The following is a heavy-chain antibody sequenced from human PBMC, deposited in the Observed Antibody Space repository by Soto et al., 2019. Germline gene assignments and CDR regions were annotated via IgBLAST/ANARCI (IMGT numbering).Heavy chain of an antibody. Sequence: GGSLRLSCAASGFTFSSYSMNWVRQAPGKGLEWVSSISSSSSYIYYADSVRGRFTISRDNAKNSLYLQMNSLTDEDTAVYYCARSQMNDFWGQGTLVTVSS. J-gene: IGHJ4*02. CDR3: ARSQMNDF. CDR1: GFTFSSYS. V-gene: IGHV3-21*06. CDR2: ISSSSSYI.